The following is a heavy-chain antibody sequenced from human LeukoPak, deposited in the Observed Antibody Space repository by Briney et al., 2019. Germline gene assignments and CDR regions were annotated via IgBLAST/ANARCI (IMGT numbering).Heavy chain of an antibody. CDR1: GFAFSNCA. V-gene: IGHV3-53*01. D-gene: IGHD3-22*01. CDR2: IYSGVST. CDR3: ARDRRYYDSSGYYFHWYFDL. J-gene: IGHJ2*01. Sequence: GGSLRLSCAASGFAFSNCAMSWVRQAPGKGLEWVSVIYSGVSTYYADSVKGRFAISRDNSKNTLYLQMNSLRAEDTALYYCARDRRYYDSSGYYFHWYFDLWGRGALVTVSS.